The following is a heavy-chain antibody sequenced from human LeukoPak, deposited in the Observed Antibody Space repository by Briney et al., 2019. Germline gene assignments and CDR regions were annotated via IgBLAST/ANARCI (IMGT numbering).Heavy chain of an antibody. CDR2: IYWDDDK. CDR1: GFSLSTSGVG. V-gene: IGHV2-5*02. D-gene: IGHD6-6*01. CDR3: AHTPTVQIKGFDC. Sequence: KESGPTLVKPTPTLTLTCSFSGFSLSTSGVGEGWIRHPSGKALVWLALIYWDDDKRYSPSLKSRLNITKDRSKIQVVLTMANMDPVDTATYYCAHTPTVQIKGFDCWGQATLVGVCS. J-gene: IGHJ4*02.